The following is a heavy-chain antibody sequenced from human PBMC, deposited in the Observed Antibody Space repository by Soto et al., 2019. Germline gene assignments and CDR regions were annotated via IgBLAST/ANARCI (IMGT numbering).Heavy chain of an antibody. J-gene: IGHJ4*02. Sequence: QVQLQESGPGLVKPSETLSLTCTVSGGSISSYYWSWIRQPPGKGLEWIGYIYYSGSTNYNPSLKCRVTISVATVKSQSSLTLSSVSAADTAVYYCARCYGTPFDYWGKGTLVPVSS. D-gene: IGHD1-7*01. V-gene: IGHV4-59*01. CDR1: GGSISSYY. CDR3: ARCYGTPFDY. CDR2: IYYSGST.